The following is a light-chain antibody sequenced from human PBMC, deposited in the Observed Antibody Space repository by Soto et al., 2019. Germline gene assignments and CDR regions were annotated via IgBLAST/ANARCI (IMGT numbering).Light chain of an antibody. CDR2: DVR. CDR3: CSYAGRNTLV. CDR1: SGDVGGYNS. V-gene: IGLV2-11*01. J-gene: IGLJ2*01. Sequence: QSALTQPRSVSGSPGQSVTFSCTGTSGDVGGYNSVSWYQQHPAKPHNVIIYDVRKRPSGVPDLISGSTSGNTASLTVSGLQAEDEADYYCCSYAGRNTLVFGGGTKLTVL.